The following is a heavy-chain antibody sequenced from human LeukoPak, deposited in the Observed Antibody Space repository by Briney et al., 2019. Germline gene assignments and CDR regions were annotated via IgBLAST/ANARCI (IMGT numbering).Heavy chain of an antibody. J-gene: IGHJ4*02. CDR2: IKQDGSEK. Sequence: GGSLRLSCAASGFTFSRNWMGWVRQAPGKGLEWVANIKQDGSEKYCVDSVKGRFTISRDNAKNSLYLQMNSLRAEDMALYYCAKAPDSSSWYFDYWGQGTLVTVSS. CDR3: AKAPDSSSWYFDY. V-gene: IGHV3-7*03. D-gene: IGHD6-13*01. CDR1: GFTFSRNW.